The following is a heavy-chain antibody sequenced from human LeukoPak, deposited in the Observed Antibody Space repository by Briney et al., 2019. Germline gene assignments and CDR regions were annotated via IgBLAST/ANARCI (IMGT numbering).Heavy chain of an antibody. Sequence: PSQTLSLTCAVSGGSISSGGYSWSWIRQPPGKGPEWIGYIYHSGSTYYNPSLKSRVTISVDRSKNQFSLKLSSVTAADTAVYYCASYGSGSYNYYFDYWGQGTLVTVSS. CDR3: ASYGSGSYNYYFDY. CDR1: GGSISSGGYS. D-gene: IGHD3-10*01. J-gene: IGHJ4*02. V-gene: IGHV4-30-2*01. CDR2: IYHSGST.